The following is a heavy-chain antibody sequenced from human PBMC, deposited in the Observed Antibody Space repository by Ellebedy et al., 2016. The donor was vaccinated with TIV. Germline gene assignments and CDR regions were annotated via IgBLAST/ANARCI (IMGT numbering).Heavy chain of an antibody. CDR3: VTRVRTAMGFDY. J-gene: IGHJ4*02. CDR2: ISDDGSNK. D-gene: IGHD5-18*01. V-gene: IGHV3-30*03. CDR1: GFTFSSYG. Sequence: PGGSLRLSCAASGFTFSSYGMHWVRQAPGKGLEWVAVISDDGSNKYYADSVKGRFTISRDNSRNTLYLQMSSLKPEDTAVYYCVTRVRTAMGFDYWGQGTLVTVST.